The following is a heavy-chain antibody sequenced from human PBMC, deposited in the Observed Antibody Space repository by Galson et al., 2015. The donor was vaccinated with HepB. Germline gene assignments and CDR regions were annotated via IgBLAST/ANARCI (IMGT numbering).Heavy chain of an antibody. V-gene: IGHV3-74*01. Sequence: SLRLSCAASGFTFSTYWMHWVRQAPGKGLVWFSRINSDGRSTNYADSVKGRFTISRDNAKNTLYLQMSSLRAEDSAIYYCAKGYGIFDRWGQGILVTVSS. CDR3: AKGYGIFDR. J-gene: IGHJ4*02. CDR1: GFTFSTYW. CDR2: INSDGRST. D-gene: IGHD5-18*01.